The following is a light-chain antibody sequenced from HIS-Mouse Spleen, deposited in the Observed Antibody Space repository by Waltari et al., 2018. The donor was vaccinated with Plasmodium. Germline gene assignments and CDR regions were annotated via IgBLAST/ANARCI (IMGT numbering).Light chain of an antibody. Sequence: EIVMTQSPATLSVSPGERATLSCRASQSVSSNLAWYQQKPGQATRLLIYGASTRATGIPARFSGSGSGTEFTLTISSLQSEDFAVYYCQQYNNWPMYTVGQGTKLEIK. J-gene: IGKJ2*01. CDR2: GAS. V-gene: IGKV3-15*01. CDR1: QSVSSN. CDR3: QQYNNWPMYT.